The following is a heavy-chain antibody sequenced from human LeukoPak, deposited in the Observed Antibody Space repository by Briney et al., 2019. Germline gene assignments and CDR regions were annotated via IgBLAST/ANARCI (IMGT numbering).Heavy chain of an antibody. CDR1: GFTFSSYA. CDR3: ARDYYYDSSGYYYPDY. V-gene: IGHV3-30-3*01. D-gene: IGHD3-22*01. CDR2: VLYDGSNK. J-gene: IGHJ4*02. Sequence: GGSLRLSCAASGFTFSSYAMHWVRQTPGKGLEWVAVVLYDGSNKYYADSVKGRFTISRDNSKNTLYLQMNSLRAEDTAVYYCARDYYYDSSGYYYPDYWGQGTLVTVSS.